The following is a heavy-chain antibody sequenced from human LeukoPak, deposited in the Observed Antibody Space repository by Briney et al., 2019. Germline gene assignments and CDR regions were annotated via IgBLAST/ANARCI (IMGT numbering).Heavy chain of an antibody. CDR2: IYTSGST. V-gene: IGHV4-4*07. CDR1: DGSISSDY. J-gene: IGHJ4*02. D-gene: IGHD6-13*01. CDR3: ARGSSWYDY. Sequence: SETLSLTCTVSDGSISSDYWTWIRQPAGKGLEWIGRIYTSGSTNYNPSLKSRVTMSVDTSKNQLSLKLTSVTAADTAVYYCARGSSWYDYWGQGILVTVSS.